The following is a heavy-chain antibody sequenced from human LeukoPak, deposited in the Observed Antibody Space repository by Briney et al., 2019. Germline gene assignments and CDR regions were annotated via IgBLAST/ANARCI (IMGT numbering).Heavy chain of an antibody. CDR1: GGTFSSYA. D-gene: IGHD6-13*01. J-gene: IGHJ5*02. V-gene: IGHV1-69*05. CDR3: ARDRYGSAALWFDP. CDR2: IIPIFGTA. Sequence: SVKVSCKASGGTFSSYAISWVRQAPGQGLEWMGGIIPIFGTANYAQKLQGRVTMTRDTSTSTVYMELSSLRSEDTAVYYCARDRYGSAALWFDPWGQGTLVTVSS.